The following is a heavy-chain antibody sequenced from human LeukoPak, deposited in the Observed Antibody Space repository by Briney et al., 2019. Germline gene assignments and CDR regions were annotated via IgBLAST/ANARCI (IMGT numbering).Heavy chain of an antibody. CDR3: AKDFYDSSGSRYDY. J-gene: IGHJ4*02. Sequence: GGSLRLSCAASGFTFQNYAMSWVRQAPGKGLEWASSISGSGPSTDYADSVKGRFTISRDNSKNTLFMQMNSLRAEDTAVYYCAKDFYDSSGSRYDYWGQGTLVTVSS. V-gene: IGHV3-23*01. CDR2: ISGSGPST. D-gene: IGHD3-22*01. CDR1: GFTFQNYA.